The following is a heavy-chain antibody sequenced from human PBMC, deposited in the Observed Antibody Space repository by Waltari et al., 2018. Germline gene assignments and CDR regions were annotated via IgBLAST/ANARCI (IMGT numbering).Heavy chain of an antibody. V-gene: IGHV3-53*01. Sequence: EVQLVESGGGLIQPGGSLRLSCAASGFTVSSNFMTWVRQAPGKGLEDVSVIYSDVDTYYAAYVKGRVTISRDNSKNTLYLQMNSLRAEDTAVYFCAGRTGDYFDYWGQGTLVTVSS. J-gene: IGHJ4*02. CDR3: AGRTGDYFDY. CDR1: GFTVSSNF. CDR2: IYSDVDT.